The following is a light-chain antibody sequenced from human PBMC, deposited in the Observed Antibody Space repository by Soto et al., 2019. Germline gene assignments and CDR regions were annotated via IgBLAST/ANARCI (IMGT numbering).Light chain of an antibody. CDR3: QQYGGFPLT. CDR2: RAS. Sequence: DIQMTQSPSTMSASIGDTVTITCRASQSIDDWLAWYQHKPGKAPKVLIYRASNLQGGVPSRFSGRGSGTEFTLTISSLQPDDVATYFCQQYGGFPLTFGGGTKLEVK. V-gene: IGKV1-5*03. CDR1: QSIDDW. J-gene: IGKJ4*01.